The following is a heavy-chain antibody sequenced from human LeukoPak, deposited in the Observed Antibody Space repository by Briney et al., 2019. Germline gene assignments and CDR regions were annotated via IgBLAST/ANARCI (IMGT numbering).Heavy chain of an antibody. CDR3: ARTPYYYDSSGYYYFDY. Sequence: SETLSLTCTVSGGSISSSSYCWGWIRQPPGKGLEWFGSIYYSGSTYYNPSLKSQVTISVDTSKNQFSLKLSSVTAADTAVYCCARTPYYYDSSGYYYFDYWGQGTLVTVSS. CDR2: IYYSGST. J-gene: IGHJ4*02. D-gene: IGHD3-22*01. CDR1: GGSISSSSYC. V-gene: IGHV4-39*01.